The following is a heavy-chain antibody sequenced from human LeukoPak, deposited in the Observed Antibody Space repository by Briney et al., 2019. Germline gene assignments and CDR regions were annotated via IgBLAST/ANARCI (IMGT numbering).Heavy chain of an antibody. D-gene: IGHD4/OR15-4a*01. CDR1: GFTFSTYG. Sequence: GGSLRLSCAASGFTFSTYGMHWVRQAPGKGLEWVAVISYDGSNKFYADSVEGRFTISRDNSKNTLYLQMNSLRAEDTAVYYCAKDGYDYGWGQGTLATVSS. V-gene: IGHV3-30*18. CDR3: AKDGYDYG. CDR2: ISYDGSNK. J-gene: IGHJ4*02.